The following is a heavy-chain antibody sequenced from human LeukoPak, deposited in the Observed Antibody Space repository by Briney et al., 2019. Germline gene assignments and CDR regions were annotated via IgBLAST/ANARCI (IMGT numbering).Heavy chain of an antibody. J-gene: IGHJ4*02. CDR3: VRDSSGSYYWFDY. CDR1: GGSVSSNSAA. V-gene: IGHV6-1*01. CDR2: SYYRSYWYN. D-gene: IGHD3-22*01. Sequence: SQTLSLTCAISGGSVSSNSAAWNWIRQSPSRGLEWLGRSYYRSYWYNDYAVSVKSRLTITPDTSKNQFSLQLNSVTPEDTAVYYCVRDSSGSYYWFDYWGQGTLVTVSS.